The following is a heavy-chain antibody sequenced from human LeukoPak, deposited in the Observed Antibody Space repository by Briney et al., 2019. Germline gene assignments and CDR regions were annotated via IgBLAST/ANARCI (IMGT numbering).Heavy chain of an antibody. V-gene: IGHV1-69*13. CDR3: ARLYCGGDCYSNAFDI. D-gene: IGHD2-21*02. CDR1: GGTFSSYA. Sequence: ASVNVSCKASGGTFSSYAISWVRQAPGQGLEWMGGIIPIYGTANYAQKFQGRVTITADESTSTAYMELSSLRSEDTAVYYCARLYCGGDCYSNAFDIWGQGTMVTVSS. CDR2: IIPIYGTA. J-gene: IGHJ3*02.